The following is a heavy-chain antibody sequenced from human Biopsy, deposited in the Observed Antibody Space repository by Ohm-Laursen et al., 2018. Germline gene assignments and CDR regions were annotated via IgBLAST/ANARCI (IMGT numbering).Heavy chain of an antibody. Sequence: SLRLSCSASGFTFNNYGMQWVRQAPGKGLEWVAFIFYDGSNTYYADSVKGRFAISRDNSRDTLYLQMSSLRAEDTAVYYCAKDRYNYTPIGGFSMDVWDQGTTVTVSS. D-gene: IGHD5-18*01. CDR1: GFTFNNYG. CDR2: IFYDGSNT. CDR3: AKDRYNYTPIGGFSMDV. V-gene: IGHV3-30*02. J-gene: IGHJ6*02.